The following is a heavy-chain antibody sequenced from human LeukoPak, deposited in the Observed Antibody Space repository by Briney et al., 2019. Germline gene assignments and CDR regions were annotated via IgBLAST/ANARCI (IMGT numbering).Heavy chain of an antibody. CDR3: ARTKEYNWNYRYYFDF. V-gene: IGHV4-39*01. CDR2: IYYSGST. CDR1: GGSISSSSYY. J-gene: IGHJ4*02. Sequence: PSETLSLTCTVSGGSISSSSYYWGWIRQPPGKGLEWIGSIYYSGSTYYNPSLKSRVTVSVDTSKNQSSLKLSSVTAADTAVYYCARTKEYNWNYRYYFDFWGQGTLVTVSS. D-gene: IGHD1-7*01.